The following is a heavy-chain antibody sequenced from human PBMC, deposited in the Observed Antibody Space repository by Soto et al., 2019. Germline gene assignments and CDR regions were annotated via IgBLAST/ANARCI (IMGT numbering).Heavy chain of an antibody. V-gene: IGHV3-7*01. CDR1: GFTFSSYW. CDR3: GRGSGLPYFDY. D-gene: IGHD3-10*01. CDR2: IKQDGSEK. J-gene: IGHJ4*02. Sequence: PGGSLRLSCAASGFTFSSYWMSWVRQAPGKGLEWVANIKQDGSEKYYVDSVKGRFTISRDNAKNSLYLQMNSLRAEDTAVYYCGRGSGLPYFDYWGQGTLVTVSS.